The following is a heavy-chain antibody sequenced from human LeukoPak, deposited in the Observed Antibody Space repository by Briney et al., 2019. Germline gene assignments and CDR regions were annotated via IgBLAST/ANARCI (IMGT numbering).Heavy chain of an antibody. CDR1: GFTFRNAG. J-gene: IGHJ4*02. CDR3: SADAPPSYSGGYEAQIDF. Sequence: GGSLRLSCAASGFTFRNAGMGWVRQAPGKGLEWVGRIRSGGTTDYAAPVRGRFTISRDDLKDMVYLQMDSLKTEDTAVYYCSADAPPSYSGGYEAQIDFWGQGTLVTVSS. V-gene: IGHV3-15*01. D-gene: IGHD6-19*01. CDR2: IRSGGTT.